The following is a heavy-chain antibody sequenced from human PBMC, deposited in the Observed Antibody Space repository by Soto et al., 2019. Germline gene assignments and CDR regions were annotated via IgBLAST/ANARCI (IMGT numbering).Heavy chain of an antibody. D-gene: IGHD7-27*01. J-gene: IGHJ4*02. V-gene: IGHV1-3*01. CDR1: GYTFSSYA. CDR3: ERDTGVGTFHF. Sequence: ASVKVSCKASGYTFSSYAMHWVRQAPGQRLEWMGWINAGYGNTKSSQKFQDRVTISRDTSASTAYMELTSLRSEDTAVYYCERDTGVGTFHFSVPGTILAVCS. CDR2: INAGYGNT.